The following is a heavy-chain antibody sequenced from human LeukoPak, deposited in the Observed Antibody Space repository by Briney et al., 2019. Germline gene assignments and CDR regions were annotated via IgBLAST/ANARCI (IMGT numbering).Heavy chain of an antibody. CDR3: ARGPLGDAFDI. J-gene: IGHJ3*02. CDR2: IYSGGST. Sequence: SGGSLRLSCAASGFTVSSNYMSWVRQAPGKGLEWVSVIYSGGSTYYADSVKGRFTISRDNSKNTLYLQMNSLRAEDTAVYYCARGPLGDAFDIWGQGTMVTVSS. V-gene: IGHV3-66*01. CDR1: GFTVSSNY.